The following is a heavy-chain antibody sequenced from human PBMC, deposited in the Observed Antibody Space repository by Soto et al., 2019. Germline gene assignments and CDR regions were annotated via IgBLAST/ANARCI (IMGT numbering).Heavy chain of an antibody. CDR3: ARSANVVVAASSPVYFDY. CDR2: INPSGIST. D-gene: IGHD2-15*01. J-gene: IGHJ4*02. Sequence: QVQLVQSGAEVKKPGASAKVSCKTSGYSFTNYYLHWVRQAPGQGLEWMGLINPSGISTSYAQKFQGRVTMTRDTSTSTVYMDLSSLRSEDTAVYYRARSANVVVAASSPVYFDYWGQGTLVTVSS. V-gene: IGHV1-46*01. CDR1: GYSFTNYY.